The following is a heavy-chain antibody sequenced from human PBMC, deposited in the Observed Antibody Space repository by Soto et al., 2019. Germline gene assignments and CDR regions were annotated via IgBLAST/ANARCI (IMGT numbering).Heavy chain of an antibody. CDR2: IYYGGST. J-gene: IGHJ4*02. Sequence: QVQLQQSGPGLVKPSQTLSLTCTVSGGSISSGGYYWSWIRQHPGKGLEWIGYIYYGGSTYYNPSLKSRVTISVDTSKNQFSLKLSSVTAADTAVYYCARVWEVLLWFGEPGGYFDYWGQGTLVTVSS. V-gene: IGHV4-31*03. D-gene: IGHD3-10*01. CDR3: ARVWEVLLWFGEPGGYFDY. CDR1: GGSISSGGYY.